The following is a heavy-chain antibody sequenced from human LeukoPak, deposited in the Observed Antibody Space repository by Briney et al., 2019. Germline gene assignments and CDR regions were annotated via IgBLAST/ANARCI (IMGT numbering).Heavy chain of an antibody. Sequence: SETLSLTCTVSGGSISSYYWSWIRQPPGKGLEWIGYIYYSGSTNYNPSLKSRVTISVDTSKNQSSLKLSSVTAADTAVYYCAREDEWSGYDVWSKGTTVTVSS. V-gene: IGHV4-59*01. CDR2: IYYSGST. J-gene: IGHJ6*04. CDR3: AREDEWSGYDV. CDR1: GGSISSYY. D-gene: IGHD3-3*01.